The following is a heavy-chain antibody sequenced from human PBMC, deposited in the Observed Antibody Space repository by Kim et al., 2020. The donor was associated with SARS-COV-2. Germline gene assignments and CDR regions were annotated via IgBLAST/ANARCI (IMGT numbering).Heavy chain of an antibody. CDR2: IYYSGST. Sequence: SETLSLTCTVSGGSISSYYWSWIRQPPGKGLEWIGYIYYSGSTNYNPSLKSRVTISVDTSKNQFSLKLSSVTAADTAVYYCARGSMVRGVDPGFDPWGQGTLVTVSS. CDR1: GGSISSYY. V-gene: IGHV4-59*08. J-gene: IGHJ5*02. D-gene: IGHD3-10*01. CDR3: ARGSMVRGVDPGFDP.